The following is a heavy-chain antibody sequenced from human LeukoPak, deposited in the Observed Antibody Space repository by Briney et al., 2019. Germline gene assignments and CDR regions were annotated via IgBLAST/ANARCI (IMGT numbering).Heavy chain of an antibody. J-gene: IGHJ6*02. Sequence: GGSLRLSCTASGFTFSSYSMNWVRQAPGKGLEWVSYISSSSSTIYYADSVKGRFTISRDNAKNSLYLQMNSLRAEDTAVYYCARDDTVAHKYYYGMDVWGQGTTVTVSS. V-gene: IGHV3-48*04. D-gene: IGHD6-19*01. CDR3: ARDDTVAHKYYYGMDV. CDR1: GFTFSSYS. CDR2: ISSSSSTI.